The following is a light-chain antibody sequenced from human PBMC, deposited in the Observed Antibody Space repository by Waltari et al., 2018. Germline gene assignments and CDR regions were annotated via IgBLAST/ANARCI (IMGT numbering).Light chain of an antibody. J-gene: IGKJ1*01. CDR1: QSVSRW. Sequence: IPMTQLPPTLSASVGARVPMTCRASQSVSRWLAWYQQKPGKAPKLLIYKTSTLESGVPSMFSGSGSGTEFSLTISSLQPDDFATYYCQHYSTYSWTFGQGTKLEIK. V-gene: IGKV1-5*03. CDR2: KTS. CDR3: QHYSTYSWT.